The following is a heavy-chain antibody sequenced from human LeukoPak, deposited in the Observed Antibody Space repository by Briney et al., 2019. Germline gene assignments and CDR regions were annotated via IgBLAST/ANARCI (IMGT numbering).Heavy chain of an antibody. J-gene: IGHJ4*02. V-gene: IGHV3-48*02. CDR2: IGSGSSPI. CDR3: ARASPSGYDY. Sequence: GGSLRLSCVASGFTFSTFGMNWVRQAPVKGLEWVSYIGSGSSPIYYADSVKGRFTMPRDSAKNSLYLQMNSLRDEDAAVYYCARASPSGYDYWGQGTLVTVSS. CDR1: GFTFSTFG. D-gene: IGHD3-22*01.